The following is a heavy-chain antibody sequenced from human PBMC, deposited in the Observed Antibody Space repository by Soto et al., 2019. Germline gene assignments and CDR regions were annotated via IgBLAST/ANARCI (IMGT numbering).Heavy chain of an antibody. V-gene: IGHV4-34*01. CDR2: INHSGST. Sequence: SETLSLTCAVYGGSFSGYYWSWIRQPPGKGLEWIGEINHSGSTNYSPSLKSRVTISVDTSKNQFSLMLISVTAADTAVYYCARDGGSYSGIDYWGQGTLVTVSS. CDR1: GGSFSGYY. CDR3: ARDGGSYSGIDY. J-gene: IGHJ4*02. D-gene: IGHD1-26*01.